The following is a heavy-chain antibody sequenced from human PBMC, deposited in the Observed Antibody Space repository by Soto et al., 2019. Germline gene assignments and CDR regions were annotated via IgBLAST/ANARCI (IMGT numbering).Heavy chain of an antibody. J-gene: IGHJ4*02. V-gene: IGHV1-69*13. CDR1: GGTFSSYA. D-gene: IGHD2-15*01. CDR3: ASVVSVGYCSGGSGYHPFDY. Sequence: ASVKVSCKASGGTFSSYAISWVRQAPGQGLEWMGGIIPIFGTANYAQKFQGRATITADESTSTAYMELSSLRSEDTAVYYWASVVSVGYCSGGSGYHPFDYWGQGTLVTVSS. CDR2: IIPIFGTA.